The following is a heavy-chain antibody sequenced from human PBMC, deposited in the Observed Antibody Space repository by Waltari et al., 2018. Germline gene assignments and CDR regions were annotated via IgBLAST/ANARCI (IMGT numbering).Heavy chain of an antibody. Sequence: QLQLQESGPGLVKPSETLSLTCTVSGGSISSSSYYWGWIRQPPGKGLEWIGSIYYSGSTYYNPSLKSRVSISVETSKNQFSLKLSSVTAADTAVYYCAREDYGDYIYYYYGMDVWGQGTTVTVSS. CDR2: IYYSGST. V-gene: IGHV4-39*07. CDR3: AREDYGDYIYYYYGMDV. D-gene: IGHD4-17*01. CDR1: GGSISSSSYY. J-gene: IGHJ6*02.